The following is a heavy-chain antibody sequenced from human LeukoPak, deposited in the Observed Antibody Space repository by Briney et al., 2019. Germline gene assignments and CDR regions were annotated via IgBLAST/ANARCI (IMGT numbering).Heavy chain of an antibody. CDR3: AKADTAMAPPDY. D-gene: IGHD5-18*01. V-gene: IGHV3-9*01. J-gene: IGHJ4*02. CDR1: GFTFDDYA. CDR2: ISWNSGSI. Sequence: PGRSLRLSCAASGFTFDDYARHWVRQAPGKGLEWVSGISWNSGSIGYADSVKGRFTISRDNAKNSLYLQMNSLRAEDTALYYCAKADTAMAPPDYWGQGTLVTVSS.